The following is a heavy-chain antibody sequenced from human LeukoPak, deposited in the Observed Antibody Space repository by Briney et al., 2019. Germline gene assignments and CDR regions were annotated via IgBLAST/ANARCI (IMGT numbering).Heavy chain of an antibody. CDR2: INDSRST. J-gene: IGHJ6*03. Sequence: SETLSLTCAVYGGSFSGYYWSWIRQPPGKGPEWIGEINDSRSTNYNPSLKSRVTISVDTSKNQFSLKLSSVTAADTAVYYCARGPLGAYVWGSYRPPRYMVVWRKGTTVTVSS. D-gene: IGHD3-16*02. V-gene: IGHV4-34*01. CDR1: GGSFSGYY. CDR3: ARGPLGAYVWGSYRPPRYMVV.